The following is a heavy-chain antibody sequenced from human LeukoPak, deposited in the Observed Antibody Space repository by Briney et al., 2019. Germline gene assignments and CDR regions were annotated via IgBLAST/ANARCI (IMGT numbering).Heavy chain of an antibody. Sequence: SETLSLTCTVSGGSISTAGHYWSCIRQHPGKGLEWIGYIHHSGSTYYNASLKSRVTISVDTSENQFSLNLSSVTAADTAVYYCARVLNYYDNSGSYYYFDYWGQGTQVTVSS. J-gene: IGHJ4*02. CDR3: ARVLNYYDNSGSYYYFDY. D-gene: IGHD3-22*01. CDR1: GGSISTAGHY. CDR2: IHHSGST. V-gene: IGHV4-31*03.